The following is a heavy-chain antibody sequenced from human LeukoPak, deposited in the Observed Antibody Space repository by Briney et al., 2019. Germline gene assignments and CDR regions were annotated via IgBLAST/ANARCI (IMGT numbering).Heavy chain of an antibody. CDR1: GFTFSSYA. Sequence: PGRSLRLSCAASGFTFSSYAMHCVRQAPGKGLEWVAVISYDGSNKYYADSVKGRFTISRDNSKNTLYLQMNSLRAEDTAVYYCASSLDYWGQGTLVTVSS. V-gene: IGHV3-30-3*01. CDR2: ISYDGSNK. J-gene: IGHJ4*02. CDR3: ASSLDY.